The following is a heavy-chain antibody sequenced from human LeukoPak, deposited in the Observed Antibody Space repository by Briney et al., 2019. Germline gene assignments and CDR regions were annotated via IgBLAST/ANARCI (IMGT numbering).Heavy chain of an antibody. V-gene: IGHV3-23*01. J-gene: IGHJ4*02. CDR2: ISGSGGST. Sequence: GGSLRLSCAASGFTFSSYAMSWVRQAPGKGLEWVSAISGSGGSTYYADSVKGRFTISRDNSKNTLYLQMNSLRAEDTAVYYCANQSGIQLWYAFDYWGQETLVTVSS. CDR1: GFTFSSYA. CDR3: ANQSGIQLWYAFDY. D-gene: IGHD5-18*01.